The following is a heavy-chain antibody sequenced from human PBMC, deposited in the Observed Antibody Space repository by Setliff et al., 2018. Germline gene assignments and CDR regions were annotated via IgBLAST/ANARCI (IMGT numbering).Heavy chain of an antibody. V-gene: IGHV1-69*13. CDR2: IIPMFGPA. J-gene: IGHJ4*02. D-gene: IGHD3-9*01. CDR3: AREDILTSYYMFDY. CDR1: GGTLSNYA. Sequence: ASVKVSCKASGGTLSNYAISWVRQAPGQGLEWMGGIIPMFGPANYAQRFQGRVTITADESTSTAYMELSSLRSEDTAMYYCAREDILTSYYMFDYWGQGTLVTVSS.